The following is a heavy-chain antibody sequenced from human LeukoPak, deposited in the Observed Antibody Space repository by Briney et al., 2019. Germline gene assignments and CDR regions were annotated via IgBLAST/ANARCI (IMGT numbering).Heavy chain of an antibody. V-gene: IGHV1-69*06. D-gene: IGHD1-26*01. CDR2: GIPIFGTA. Sequence: FSVKVSCKASGGTVSSYFIRWVGQAAGRGVEGVGGGIPIFGTANYAQNFHRRVTIPAAKSASTAYMELSRLRSEDTAVYYCAWGVAATVLATDAFDIWGQGTMVTVSS. J-gene: IGHJ3*02. CDR3: AWGVAATVLATDAFDI. CDR1: GGTVSSYF.